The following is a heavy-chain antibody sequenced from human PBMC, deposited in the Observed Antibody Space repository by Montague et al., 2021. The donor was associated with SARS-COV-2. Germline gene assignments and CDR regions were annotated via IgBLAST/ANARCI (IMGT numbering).Heavy chain of an antibody. V-gene: IGHV4-4*02. D-gene: IGHD3-16*01. CDR1: GDSITSNYW. J-gene: IGHJ4*02. Sequence: SETLSLTCNVSGDSITSNYWWSWLRQPPGKGLEWIGEIYHTGSTNFNPSLKSRVTMSVDKSKKFFSLSLRSVTAADTAIYYCARDGGQRFRAFESWGQGTLVTISS. CDR2: IYHTGST. CDR3: ARDGGQRFRAFES.